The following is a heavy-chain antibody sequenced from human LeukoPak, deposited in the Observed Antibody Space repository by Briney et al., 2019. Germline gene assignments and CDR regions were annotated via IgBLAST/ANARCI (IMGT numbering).Heavy chain of an antibody. J-gene: IGHJ6*03. Sequence: ASVKVSCKASGYTFTSYYMHWVRQAPGQGLEWMGIINPSGGSTSYAQKFQGRVTMTRDMSTSTVYMELSSLRSEDTAVYYCARAVVVVPAANDYYYYVDVWGKGTTVTISS. CDR2: INPSGGST. CDR3: ARAVVVVPAANDYYYYVDV. D-gene: IGHD2-2*01. V-gene: IGHV1-46*01. CDR1: GYTFTSYY.